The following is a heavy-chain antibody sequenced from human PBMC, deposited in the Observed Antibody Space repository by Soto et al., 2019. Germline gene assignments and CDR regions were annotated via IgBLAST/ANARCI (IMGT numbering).Heavy chain of an antibody. CDR2: IYYSGST. CDR3: ARDVGYYDSSGYYLGNWFDP. V-gene: IGHV4-59*01. CDR1: GGSISSYY. D-gene: IGHD3-22*01. J-gene: IGHJ5*02. Sequence: PSETLSLTCTVSGGSISSYYWSWIRQPPGKGLEWIGYIYYSGSTNYNPSLKSRVTISVDTSKNQFSLKLSSVTAADTAVYYCARDVGYYDSSGYYLGNWFDPWGQGTQVTVSS.